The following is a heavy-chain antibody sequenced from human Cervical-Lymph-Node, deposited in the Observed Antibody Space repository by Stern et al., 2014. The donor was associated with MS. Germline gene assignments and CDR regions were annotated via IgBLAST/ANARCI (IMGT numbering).Heavy chain of an antibody. J-gene: IGHJ4*02. V-gene: IGHV1-69*01. CDR1: GGTFSSYA. D-gene: IGHD5-12*01. Sequence: QVQLVQSGAEVKKPGSSVKVSCKASGGTFSSYAISWVRQAPGQGLEWMGGNVPIFCTANYARRFQGRVTISADESTSTGYMELSSLRSEDTAVYYCARGDNQWLSLWDYWGQGTLVTVSS. CDR2: NVPIFCTA. CDR3: ARGDNQWLSLWDY.